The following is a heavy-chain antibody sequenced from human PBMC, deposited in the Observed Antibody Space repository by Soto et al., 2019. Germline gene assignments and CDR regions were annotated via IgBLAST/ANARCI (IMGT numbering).Heavy chain of an antibody. V-gene: IGHV3-23*01. CDR2: ISESGGST. Sequence: QPXGSLRLSCSASGFTFRSYAMSWVRQAPGKGLEWVSAISESGGSTYYADSVKGRFTISRDNSKNTLYLQMNSLRAEDAAVYYCAKDKPGTTAFDIWGRGTLVTVSS. CDR3: AKDKPGTTAFDI. CDR1: GFTFRSYA. D-gene: IGHD1-1*01. J-gene: IGHJ3*02.